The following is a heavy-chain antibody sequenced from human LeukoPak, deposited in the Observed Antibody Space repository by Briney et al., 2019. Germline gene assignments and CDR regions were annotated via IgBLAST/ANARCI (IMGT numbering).Heavy chain of an antibody. V-gene: IGHV4-34*01. Sequence: KPSETLSLTCAVYGGSFSGYYWSWIRQPPGKGLEWIGEINHSGSTNYNPSLKSRVTISVDTSKNQFSLKLSSVTAADTAVYYCARDQQLVQHYYFGYWGQGTLVTVSS. CDR2: INHSGST. J-gene: IGHJ4*02. CDR3: ARDQQLVQHYYFGY. CDR1: GGSFSGYY. D-gene: IGHD6-13*01.